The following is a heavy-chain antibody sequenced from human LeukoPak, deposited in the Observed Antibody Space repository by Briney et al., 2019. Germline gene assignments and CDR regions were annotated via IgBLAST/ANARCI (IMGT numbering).Heavy chain of an antibody. CDR2: IYYSGST. CDR3: ARRRDYMDV. CDR1: GGSISSYY. J-gene: IGHJ6*03. Sequence: SETLSLTCTASGGSISSYYWSWIRQPPGKGLEWIGYIYYSGSTNYNPSLKSRVTISVDTSKNQFSLKLSSVTAADTAVYYCARRRDYMDVWGKGTTVTVSS. V-gene: IGHV4-59*08.